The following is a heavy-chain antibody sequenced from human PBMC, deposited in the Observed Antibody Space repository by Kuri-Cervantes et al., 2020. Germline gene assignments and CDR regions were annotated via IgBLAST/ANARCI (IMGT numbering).Heavy chain of an antibody. D-gene: IGHD4-23*01. J-gene: IGHJ5*02. CDR2: IIPIFGTA. CDR1: GGTFSSYA. Sequence: SVKVSCKASGGTFSSYAISWVRQAPGQGLEWMGGIIPIFGTANYAQKFQGRVTITRDTSASTAYMELSSLRSQDTAVYYCARGAPGQLPRWFDPWGQGTLVTVSS. CDR3: ARGAPGQLPRWFDP. V-gene: IGHV1-69*05.